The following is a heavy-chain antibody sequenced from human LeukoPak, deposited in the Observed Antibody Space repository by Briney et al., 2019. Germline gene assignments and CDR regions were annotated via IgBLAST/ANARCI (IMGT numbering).Heavy chain of an antibody. Sequence: GGTLRLSCAASGLTFSSYAMNWVRQAPGKGLEWVSVIYSGTSTYYADSVKGRFTISRDNSKDTLYLQMNNLRVEDTAVYYCAGGYTGYYFDYWGQGTLVTVSS. CDR2: IYSGTST. J-gene: IGHJ4*02. CDR1: GLTFSSYA. D-gene: IGHD5-18*01. CDR3: AGGYTGYYFDY. V-gene: IGHV3-66*01.